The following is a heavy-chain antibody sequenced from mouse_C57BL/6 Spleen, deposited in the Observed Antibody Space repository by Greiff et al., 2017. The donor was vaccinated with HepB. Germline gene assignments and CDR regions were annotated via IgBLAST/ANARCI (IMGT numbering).Heavy chain of an antibody. CDR2: IDPSDSYT. CDR3: ARARAMVTPYYFDY. Sequence: VQLQQSGAELVMPGASVKLSCKASGYTFTSYWMHWVKQRPGQGLEWIGEIDPSDSYTNYNQKFKGKSTLTVDKSSSTAYMQLSSLTSEDSAVYYCARARAMVTPYYFDYWGQGTTLTVSS. D-gene: IGHD2-2*01. J-gene: IGHJ2*01. V-gene: IGHV1-69*01. CDR1: GYTFTSYW.